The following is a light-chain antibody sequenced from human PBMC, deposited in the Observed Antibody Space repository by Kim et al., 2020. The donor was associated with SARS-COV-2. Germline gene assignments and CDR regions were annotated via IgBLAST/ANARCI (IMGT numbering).Light chain of an antibody. CDR1: QAASNY. Sequence: ASVGDRVTITCRASQAASNYLNWYQHKPGKAPKLLISAASNLQTGVPSRFSGSGSGTDFTLTINNLQPEDFATYYCQQSYTNPFAFGQGTKVDIK. CDR3: QQSYTNPFA. J-gene: IGKJ2*01. V-gene: IGKV1-39*01. CDR2: AAS.